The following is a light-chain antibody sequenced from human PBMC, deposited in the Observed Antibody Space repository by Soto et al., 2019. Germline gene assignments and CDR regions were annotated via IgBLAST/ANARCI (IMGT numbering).Light chain of an antibody. CDR2: EVS. CDR3: CSSGGSPTYV. Sequence: QSVLTQPASVSGSAGQSITISCTGTSSDVGRYILVSWYQQHPGKAPKLMIYEVSERPSGVSTRFSGSKSGDTASLTISGLKVEDEADYYCCSSGGSPTYVFGTGTKVTVL. V-gene: IGLV2-23*02. CDR1: SSDVGRYIL. J-gene: IGLJ1*01.